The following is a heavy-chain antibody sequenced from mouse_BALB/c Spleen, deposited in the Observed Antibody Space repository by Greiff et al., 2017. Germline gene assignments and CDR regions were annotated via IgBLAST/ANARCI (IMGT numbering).Heavy chain of an antibody. J-gene: IGHJ3*01. D-gene: IGHD2-14*01. V-gene: IGHV5-15*02. Sequence: DVHLVESGGGLVQPGGSRKLSCAASGFTFSDYGMAWVRQAPGKGPEWVAFISNLAYSIYYADTVTGRFTISRENAKNTLYLEMSSLRSEDTAMYYCARGVRGFAYWGQGTLVTVSA. CDR2: ISNLAYSI. CDR1: GFTFSDYG. CDR3: ARGVRGFAY.